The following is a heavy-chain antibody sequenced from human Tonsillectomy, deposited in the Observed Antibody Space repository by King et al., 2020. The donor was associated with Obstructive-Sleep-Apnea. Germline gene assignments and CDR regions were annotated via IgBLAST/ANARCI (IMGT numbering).Heavy chain of an antibody. CDR1: GFTFRSYA. CDR3: AKVTRDDGIVEVPTAKEYYYYYYDLDV. Sequence: VQLVESGGGLVQPGGSLRLSCAVSGFTFRSYAMNWVRQAPGKGLEWVSTLSGSDGSAYYADSVKGRFTISRDNSKNTLYLQMNSLRVEDTAEYYCAKVTRDDGIVEVPTAKEYYYYYYDLDVWGQGTAVTVSS. D-gene: IGHD2-2*01. V-gene: IGHV3-23*04. J-gene: IGHJ6*02. CDR2: LSGSDGSA.